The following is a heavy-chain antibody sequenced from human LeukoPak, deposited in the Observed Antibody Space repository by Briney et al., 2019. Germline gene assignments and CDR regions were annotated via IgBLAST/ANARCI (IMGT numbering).Heavy chain of an antibody. J-gene: IGHJ6*03. Sequence: NASETLSLTCTVSGGSISSYYWSWIRQPPGKGLEWIGYIYYSGSTNYNPSLKSRVTISVDTSKNQFSLKLSSVTAADTAVYYCARVKSHEPTYYDFWSGYYFGRDYYYYMDVWGKGTTVTVSS. D-gene: IGHD3-3*01. CDR3: ARVKSHEPTYYDFWSGYYFGRDYYYYMDV. V-gene: IGHV4-59*01. CDR1: GGSISSYY. CDR2: IYYSGST.